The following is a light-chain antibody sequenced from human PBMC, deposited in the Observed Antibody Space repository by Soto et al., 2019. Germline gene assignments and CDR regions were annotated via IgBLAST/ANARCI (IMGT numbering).Light chain of an antibody. CDR2: EVR. CDR3: SSYTSSSFVV. Sequence: QSALTQPASVSGSPGQSITISCTGTSSDVGTYNYVSWYQQHPGKAPKLMIFEVRNRPSGVSNRFSGSKSGNTASLTISGLQAEDEADYYCSSYTSSSFVVFGGGTKLTVL. CDR1: SSDVGTYNY. V-gene: IGLV2-14*01. J-gene: IGLJ2*01.